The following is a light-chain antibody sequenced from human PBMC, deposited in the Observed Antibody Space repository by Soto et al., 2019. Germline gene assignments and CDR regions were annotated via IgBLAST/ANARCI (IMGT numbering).Light chain of an antibody. CDR3: NSYTTTSSWV. CDR1: SSDVGGYNY. V-gene: IGLV2-14*01. Sequence: QSALTQLASVSGSPGQSITISCTGTSSDVGGYNYVSWYQQHPGKAPKLIIYEVTNRPSGVSNRFSGSKSGNTASLTISGLQAEDEADYYCNSYTTTSSWVFGGGTKLTVL. J-gene: IGLJ3*02. CDR2: EVT.